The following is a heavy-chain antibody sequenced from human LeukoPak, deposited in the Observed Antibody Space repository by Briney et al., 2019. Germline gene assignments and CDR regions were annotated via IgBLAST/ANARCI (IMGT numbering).Heavy chain of an antibody. Sequence: ASVKVSCKASGGTFSSYAISWVRQAPGQGLEWMGGIIPIFGTANYAQKFQGRVTITTDESTSTAYMELSSLRSEDTAVYYCARALRQIRFLEWLDAFDIWGQGTMVTVSS. V-gene: IGHV1-69*05. D-gene: IGHD3-3*01. CDR1: GGTFSSYA. CDR2: IIPIFGTA. J-gene: IGHJ3*02. CDR3: ARALRQIRFLEWLDAFDI.